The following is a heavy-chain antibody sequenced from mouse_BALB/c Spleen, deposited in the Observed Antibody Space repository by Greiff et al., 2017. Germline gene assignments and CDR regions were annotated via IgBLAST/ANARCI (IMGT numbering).Heavy chain of an antibody. J-gene: IGHJ1*01. V-gene: IGHV1-55*01. Sequence: QVQLQQPGAELVKPGTSVKLSCKASGYNFTSYWINWVKLRPGQGLEWIGDIYPGSGSTNYNEKFKSKATLTVDTSSSTAYMQLSSLASEDSALYYCARGWLLRNWYFDVWGAGTTVTVSA. D-gene: IGHD2-3*01. CDR3: ARGWLLRNWYFDV. CDR2: IYPGSGST. CDR1: GYNFTSYW.